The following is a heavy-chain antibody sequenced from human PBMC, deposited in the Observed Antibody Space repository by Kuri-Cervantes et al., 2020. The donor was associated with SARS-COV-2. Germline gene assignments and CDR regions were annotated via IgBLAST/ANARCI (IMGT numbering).Heavy chain of an antibody. CDR1: GYPISSGYY. CDR2: IYHSGST. CDR3: ARGPAHDFWSGYRFDY. J-gene: IGHJ4*02. D-gene: IGHD3-3*01. Sequence: GSLRLSCTVSGYPISSGYYWGWIRQPPGKGLEWIGSIYHSGSTYYNPSLKSRVTISVDTSKNQFSLKLSSVTAADTAVYYCARGPAHDFWSGYRFDYWGQGTLVTVSS. V-gene: IGHV4-38-2*02.